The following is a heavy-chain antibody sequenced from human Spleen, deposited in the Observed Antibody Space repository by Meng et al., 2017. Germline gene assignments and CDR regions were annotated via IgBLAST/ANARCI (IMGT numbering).Heavy chain of an antibody. D-gene: IGHD3-10*01. CDR1: GDSVSSNSAA. Sequence: QIQMQQPGPGMGKRSQPHSLPCAISGDSVSSNSAAWNWLRHSPSRGLEWLGRTYYRSKWYNDNAVSVKSRRAINPDTSKNQYSLQLNSETTEDTAVYCCATEGRAFDYWGQGTLVTVSS. CDR3: ATEGRAFDY. J-gene: IGHJ4*02. CDR2: TYYRSKWYN. V-gene: IGHV6-1*01.